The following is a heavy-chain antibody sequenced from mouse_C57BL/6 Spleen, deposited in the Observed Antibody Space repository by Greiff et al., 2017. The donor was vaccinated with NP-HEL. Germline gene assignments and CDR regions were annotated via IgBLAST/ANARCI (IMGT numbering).Heavy chain of an antibody. Sequence: QVQLKQSGAELVRPGTSVKVSCKASGYAFTNYLIEWVKQRPGQGLEWIGVINPGSGGTNYNEKFKGKATLTADKSSSTAYMQLSSLTSEDSAVYFCARSAYYGSSSPFDYWGQGTTLTVSS. V-gene: IGHV1-54*01. CDR3: ARSAYYGSSSPFDY. D-gene: IGHD1-1*01. CDR2: INPGSGGT. CDR1: GYAFTNYL. J-gene: IGHJ2*01.